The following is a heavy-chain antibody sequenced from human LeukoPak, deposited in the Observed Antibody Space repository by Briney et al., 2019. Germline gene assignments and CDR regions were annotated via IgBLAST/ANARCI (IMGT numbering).Heavy chain of an antibody. V-gene: IGHV4-59*11. CDR3: ARRFDP. J-gene: IGHJ5*02. Sequence: SETLSLTCTVSGGSISSHYWSWIRQPPGKGLEWIGYIYYSGSTNYNPSLKSRVTISVDTSKNQFSLKLSSVTAADTAVYYCARRFDPWGQGTLVTVSS. CDR2: IYYSGST. CDR1: GGSISSHY.